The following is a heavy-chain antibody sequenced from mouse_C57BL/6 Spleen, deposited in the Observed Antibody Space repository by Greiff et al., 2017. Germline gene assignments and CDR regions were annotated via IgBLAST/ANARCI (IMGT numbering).Heavy chain of an antibody. CDR3: ARISLTGAYYLDY. Sequence: VQLQESGAELARPGASVKLSCKASGYTFTSYGISWVQQRTGQGLEWIGEIYPRSGNTYYNEKVKGKGTLTADKSSSTAYMERRSLTSEDSAVYFSARISLTGAYYLDYWGQGTTLTVSS. CDR2: IYPRSGNT. J-gene: IGHJ2*01. D-gene: IGHD4-1*01. CDR1: GYTFTSYG. V-gene: IGHV1-81*01.